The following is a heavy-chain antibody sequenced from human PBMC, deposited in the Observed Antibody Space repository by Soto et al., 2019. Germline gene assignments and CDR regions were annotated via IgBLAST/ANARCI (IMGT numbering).Heavy chain of an antibody. V-gene: IGHV3-23*01. D-gene: IGHD4-17*01. J-gene: IGHJ3*02. CDR2: ISASSDYT. Sequence: EGQLLESGGGLVQPGGSLRLSCAASGFTFSTYAMNWVRQAPGKGLGWVSAISASSDYTAYADSVKGRFIIFRDNTVSALYLQMNSLRIDDTAVYYCAHPRGYGVFDAYDIWGQGTMVTVSS. CDR1: GFTFSTYA. CDR3: AHPRGYGVFDAYDI.